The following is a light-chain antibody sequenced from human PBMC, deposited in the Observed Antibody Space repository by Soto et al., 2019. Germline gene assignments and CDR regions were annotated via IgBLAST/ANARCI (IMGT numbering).Light chain of an antibody. J-gene: IGKJ4*01. CDR3: QQYNSYSPLT. CDR2: KVS. CDR1: QSLVYSDGNTY. V-gene: IGKV2-30*01. Sequence: DVVMTQSPLSLPVTLGQPASISCRSSQSLVYSDGNTYLNWFQQRPGQSPRRLIYKVSNRDSGVPDRFSGSGSGTEFTLTISFLQPDDFATYYCQQYNSYSPLTFDGGTKVDIK.